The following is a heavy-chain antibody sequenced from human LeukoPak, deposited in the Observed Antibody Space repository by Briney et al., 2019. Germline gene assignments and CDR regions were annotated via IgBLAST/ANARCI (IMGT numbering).Heavy chain of an antibody. V-gene: IGHV1-2*02. Sequence: GASVKVSCKASGYTFTGYYMHWVRQTPGQGLEWMGGINPNSGDTNYLQKFQGRVTMTRDTSIATVFMNLSRLGFDDTALYYCARGGYSGFSFDYWGQGILVTVSS. J-gene: IGHJ4*02. CDR1: GYTFTGYY. D-gene: IGHD5-12*01. CDR3: ARGGYSGFSFDY. CDR2: INPNSGDT.